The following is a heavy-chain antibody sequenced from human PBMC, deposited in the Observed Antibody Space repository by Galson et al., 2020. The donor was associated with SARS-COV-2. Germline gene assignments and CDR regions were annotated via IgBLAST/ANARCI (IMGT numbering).Heavy chain of an antibody. J-gene: IGHJ5*02. Sequence: KIGESLKISCKGSGYIFTNYWIGWVRQMPGKGLEWVGIIHPADSDTRYSTSFQGQVTISSDRSIDTAYLQWSSLKASDTAIYYCARGGSGPAAASDLWGQGTLVTVSS. CDR3: ARGGSGPAAASDL. CDR1: GYIFTNYW. D-gene: IGHD6-13*01. V-gene: IGHV5-51*01. CDR2: IHPADSDT.